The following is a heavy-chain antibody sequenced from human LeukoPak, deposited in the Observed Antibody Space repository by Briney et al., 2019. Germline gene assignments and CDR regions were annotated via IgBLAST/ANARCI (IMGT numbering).Heavy chain of an antibody. Sequence: LSGGSLRLSCAASGFTFSSYGMHWVRQAPGKGLEWVSAISGSGGSTYYADSVKGRFTISRDNSKNTLYLQMNSLRAEDTAVYYCANANLGYYSSTSCAQDYWGQGTLVTVSS. V-gene: IGHV3-23*01. CDR3: ANANLGYYSSTSCAQDY. CDR1: GFTFSSYG. J-gene: IGHJ4*02. D-gene: IGHD2-2*01. CDR2: ISGSGGST.